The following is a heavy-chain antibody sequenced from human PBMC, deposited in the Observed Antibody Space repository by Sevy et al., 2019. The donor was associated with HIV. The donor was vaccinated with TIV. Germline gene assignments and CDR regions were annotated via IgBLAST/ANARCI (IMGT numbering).Heavy chain of an antibody. CDR2: LSFGCGKI. Sequence: GGSLRLSCAASGFAFYDYSMSWIRQAPGKGLEWVATLSFGCGKINYADSVKGRFTISRDNSKKSFYLQMDNLRVEDTALYYCAREGCTRPHDCWGQGTRVTVSS. V-gene: IGHV3-23*01. CDR1: GFAFYDYS. J-gene: IGHJ4*02. D-gene: IGHD2-8*01. CDR3: AREGCTRPHDC.